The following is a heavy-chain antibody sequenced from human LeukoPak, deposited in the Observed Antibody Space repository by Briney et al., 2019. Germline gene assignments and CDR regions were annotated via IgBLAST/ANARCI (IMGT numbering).Heavy chain of an antibody. Sequence: SETLSLTCAVSGYSISSGYFWVWIRQPPGEGVEWIGSIYHTRATYYNPSLKSPVTISVDTSKNQFSLELNSVTAADTAVYYCARDLGLTISDNWFDPWGLGTLVTVSS. CDR1: GYSISSGYF. CDR3: ARDLGLTISDNWFDP. CDR2: IYHTRAT. D-gene: IGHD3-9*01. V-gene: IGHV4-38-2*02. J-gene: IGHJ5*02.